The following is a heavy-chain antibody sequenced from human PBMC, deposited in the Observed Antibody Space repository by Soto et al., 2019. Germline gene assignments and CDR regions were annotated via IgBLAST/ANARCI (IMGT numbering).Heavy chain of an antibody. D-gene: IGHD2-8*02. CDR3: AIGHWYCFDY. V-gene: IGHV4-61*01. CDR1: GASVSSGRYY. CDR2: MYNSGSP. J-gene: IGHJ4*02. Sequence: SETLSLTCGVSGASVSSGRYYCSWIRQPPGKGLEWIGYMYNSGSPNYNPSLKSRVSISVDTSKNQFSLRLTSVTAADTAMYYCAIGHWYCFDYWGQGAQVTVSS.